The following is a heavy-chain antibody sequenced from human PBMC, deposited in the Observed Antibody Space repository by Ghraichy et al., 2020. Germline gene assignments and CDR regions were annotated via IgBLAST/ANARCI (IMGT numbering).Heavy chain of an antibody. Sequence: GGSLRLSCAASGFTFSTNYMNWVRQVPGKGLEWVSVIFSGGTTYYADFVKGRFTISRDNSKNTLILQMNSLRAEDTALYYCARSDISTWYSFDFWGQGALVTVSS. D-gene: IGHD6-13*01. V-gene: IGHV3-53*01. CDR3: ARSDISTWYSFDF. CDR1: GFTFSTNY. CDR2: IFSGGTT. J-gene: IGHJ4*02.